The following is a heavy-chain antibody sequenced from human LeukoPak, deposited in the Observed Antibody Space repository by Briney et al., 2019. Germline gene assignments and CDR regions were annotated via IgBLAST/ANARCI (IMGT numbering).Heavy chain of an antibody. CDR2: FDPEDGET. J-gene: IGHJ4*02. D-gene: IGHD3-22*01. CDR3: ATSVQRITMIVVYFDY. V-gene: IGHV1-24*01. Sequence: ASVKGSCKVSGYTLTGLSMHWVRQAPGKGLEWMGGFDPEDGETIYAQKFQGRVTMTEDTSTDTAYMELSSLRSEDTAVYYCATSVQRITMIVVYFDYWGRGTPVTVSS. CDR1: GYTLTGLS.